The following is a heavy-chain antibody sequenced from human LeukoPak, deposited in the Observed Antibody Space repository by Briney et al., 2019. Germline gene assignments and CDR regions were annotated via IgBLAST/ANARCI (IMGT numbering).Heavy chain of an antibody. Sequence: SQTLSLTCAISGDSVSSNSAAWNWIRQSPSRGLEWLGRTYYRSKWYHEYAVSVKSRITINPDTSKNQFSLQLNSVTPEDTAVYYCASFTVTNDAFDIWGQGTMVTVSS. CDR3: ASFTVTNDAFDI. V-gene: IGHV6-1*01. CDR2: TYYRSKWYH. D-gene: IGHD4-11*01. CDR1: GDSVSSNSAA. J-gene: IGHJ3*02.